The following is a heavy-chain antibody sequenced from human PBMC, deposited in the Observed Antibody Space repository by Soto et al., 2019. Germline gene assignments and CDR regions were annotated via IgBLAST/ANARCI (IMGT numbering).Heavy chain of an antibody. Sequence: YAPTPVNPTQTLTLTCTFTRFSLSTHGVGVGWIGRTLGKALGWLALIIWNDDKRYSPSLXXRXPITEDTSNNQVVLTMTNMDPADTATHYCARQNWFYYDSSAYSASWYFDLCGRGTLVTVSS. D-gene: IGHD3-22*01. CDR2: IIWNDDK. CDR1: RFSLSTHGVG. J-gene: IGHJ2*01. V-gene: IGHV2-5*01. CDR3: ARQNWFYYDSSAYSASWYFDL.